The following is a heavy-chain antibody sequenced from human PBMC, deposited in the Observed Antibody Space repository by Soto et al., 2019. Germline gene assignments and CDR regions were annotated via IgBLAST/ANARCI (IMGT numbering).Heavy chain of an antibody. CDR1: GGSISSYY. CDR2: IYYSGST. D-gene: IGHD3-10*01. CDR3: AREGRAGTRGWFDP. J-gene: IGHJ5*02. Sequence: SETLSLTCTVSGGSISSYYWSWIRQPPGKGLEWIGYIYYSGSTNYNPSLKSRVTISVDTSKNQFSLKLSSVTAADTAVYYCAREGRAGTRGWFDPWGQGTLVTVS. V-gene: IGHV4-59*01.